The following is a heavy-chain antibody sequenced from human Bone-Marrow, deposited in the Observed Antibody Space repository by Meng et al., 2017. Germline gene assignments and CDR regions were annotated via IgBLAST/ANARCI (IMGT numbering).Heavy chain of an antibody. J-gene: IGHJ4*02. V-gene: IGHV1-2*06. D-gene: IGHD6-19*01. CDR1: GYTFTGYY. CDR2: INPNSGGT. CDR3: ARVPGYSSGWYYFDY. Sequence: QGQRVKSGAEGKRPGASVKVSCKASGYTFTGYYRHWVRQAPGQGLEWMGRINPNSGGTNYAQKFQGRVTMTRDTSISTAYMELSRLRSDDTAVYYCARVPGYSSGWYYFDYWGQGTLVTVSS.